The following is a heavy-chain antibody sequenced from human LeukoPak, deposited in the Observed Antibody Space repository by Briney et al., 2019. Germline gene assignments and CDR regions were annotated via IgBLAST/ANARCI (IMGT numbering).Heavy chain of an antibody. J-gene: IGHJ3*02. V-gene: IGHV1-2*02. D-gene: IGHD3-10*01. Sequence: GASVKVSCKASGYTFTGYYMYWVRQAPGQGLEWMGWINPKSGGTNYAQKFQGRVTMTRDTSISTAYMEMSRLRSDDTAVYYCARNLWFGESSDAFDMWGQGTMVTVSS. CDR1: GYTFTGYY. CDR2: INPKSGGT. CDR3: ARNLWFGESSDAFDM.